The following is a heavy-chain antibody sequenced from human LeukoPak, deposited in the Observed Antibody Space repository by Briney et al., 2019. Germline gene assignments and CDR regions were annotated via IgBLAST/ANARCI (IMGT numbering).Heavy chain of an antibody. CDR3: ARRVYYDGYFDC. J-gene: IGHJ4*02. V-gene: IGHV1-2*02. CDR2: INPNSGGT. D-gene: IGHD3-22*01. CDR1: GYTFTGYY. Sequence: ASVKVSCKASGYTFTGYYMHWVRQAAGQGLVGMGWINPNSGGTNYAQKFQGRGTMTRDTSISTAYMELSRLRSDDTAVYYCARRVYYDGYFDCWGQGTLVTVSS.